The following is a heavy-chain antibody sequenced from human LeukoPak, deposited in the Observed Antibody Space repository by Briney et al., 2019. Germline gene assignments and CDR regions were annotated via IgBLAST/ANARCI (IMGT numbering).Heavy chain of an antibody. CDR1: GFTFSTYT. V-gene: IGHV3-23*01. Sequence: GGSLRPSCVTSGFTFSTYTMRWVRQTPGKGLQWLASFTGLGGRYYADSVRGRFSISRDYSANTVYLQMDSLRDEDTAVYYCAKGEAGGKVDWFDPWGQGTLVIVSS. CDR2: FTGLGGR. D-gene: IGHD2-15*01. J-gene: IGHJ5*02. CDR3: AKGEAGGKVDWFDP.